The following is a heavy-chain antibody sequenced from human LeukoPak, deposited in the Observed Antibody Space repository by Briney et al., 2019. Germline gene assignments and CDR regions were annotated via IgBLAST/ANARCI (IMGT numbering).Heavy chain of an antibody. D-gene: IGHD5-18*01. V-gene: IGHV3-53*01. CDR1: GFTVSSNY. CDR3: ARDRGYSYGRSFDY. CDR2: IYSGGST. J-gene: IGHJ4*02. Sequence: PGGSLRLSCAASGFTVSSNYMSWVRQAPGKGLEWVSVIYSGGSTYYADSVKGRFTISRDNSKNTLYLQMNSLRAEDTAVYYCARDRGYSYGRSFDYWGRGTLVTVSS.